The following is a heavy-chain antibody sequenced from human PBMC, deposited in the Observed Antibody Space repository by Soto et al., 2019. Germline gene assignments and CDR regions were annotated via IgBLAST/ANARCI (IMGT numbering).Heavy chain of an antibody. J-gene: IGHJ4*02. D-gene: IGHD3-3*01. CDR2: IYWDDDK. Sequence: QITLNESGPTVVRPTETLTLTCRFSGFSLTTSGVGVGWVRQSPGKAPEWLALIYWDDDKRSSESLKSRLTITKDTSKNQVVLTVANLDPTDTATYYCAHRVLRAVFGLVTTTAIYFDFWGQGTPVAVSS. CDR1: GFSLTTSGVG. CDR3: AHRVLRAVFGLVTTTAIYFDF. V-gene: IGHV2-5*02.